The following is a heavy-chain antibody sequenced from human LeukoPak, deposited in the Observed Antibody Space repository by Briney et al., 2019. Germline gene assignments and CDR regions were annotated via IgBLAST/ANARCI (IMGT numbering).Heavy chain of an antibody. CDR1: GGSISSGGYY. CDR3: ARPKYGSGSYFDY. V-gene: IGHV4-39*01. J-gene: IGHJ4*02. D-gene: IGHD3-10*01. CDR2: IYYSGST. Sequence: PSETLSLTCTVSGGSISSGGYYWGWIRQPPGKGLEWIGSIYYSGSTYYNPSLKSRVTISVDTSKNQFSLKLSSVTAADTAVYYCARPKYGSGSYFDYWGQGTLVTVSS.